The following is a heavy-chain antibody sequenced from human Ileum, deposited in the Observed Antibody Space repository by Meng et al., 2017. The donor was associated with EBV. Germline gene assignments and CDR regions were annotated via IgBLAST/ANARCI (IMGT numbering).Heavy chain of an antibody. J-gene: IGHJ2*01. D-gene: IGHD3-22*01. CDR1: GGSISSGDYY. V-gene: IGHV4-30-4*01. CDR3: ARGYYDSSGYGYWYFDL. CDR2: IYYSGST. Sequence: QLQESGTGLRNPPHTLSLTCTVSGGSISSGDYYWSWSRQPPGKGLAWIGYIYYSGSTYYNPSLKSRVTISVDTSKNQFSLKLSSVTAADTAVYYCARGYYDSSGYGYWYFDLWGRGTLVTVSS.